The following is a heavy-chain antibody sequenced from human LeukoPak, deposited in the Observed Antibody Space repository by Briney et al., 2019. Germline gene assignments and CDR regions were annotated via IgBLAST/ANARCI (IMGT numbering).Heavy chain of an antibody. CDR2: MHYSGTT. Sequence: KPSETLSLTCSVSGGSITVYYWSWIRQPPGKGMEWIGYMHYSGTTIYNPSLKSRVTMSVDTSKKQFSLKLSSVTASDTAVYYCASQFYYDSRGYPAFDYWGQGTLVTVSS. CDR3: ASQFYYDSRGYPAFDY. V-gene: IGHV4-59*08. J-gene: IGHJ4*02. CDR1: GGSITVYY. D-gene: IGHD3-22*01.